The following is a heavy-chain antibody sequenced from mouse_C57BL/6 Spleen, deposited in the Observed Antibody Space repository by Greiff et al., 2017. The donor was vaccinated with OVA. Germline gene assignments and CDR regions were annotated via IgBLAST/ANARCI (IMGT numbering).Heavy chain of an antibody. Sequence: EVKLQESGPELVKPGASVKMSCKASGYTFTDYNMHWVKQSHGKSLEWIGYINPNNGGTSYNQKFKGKATLTVNKSSSTAYMELRSLTSEDSAVYYCAREGGNSYYYAMDYWGQGTSVTVSS. V-gene: IGHV1-22*01. D-gene: IGHD2-1*01. CDR2: INPNNGGT. J-gene: IGHJ4*01. CDR3: AREGGNSYYYAMDY. CDR1: GYTFTDYN.